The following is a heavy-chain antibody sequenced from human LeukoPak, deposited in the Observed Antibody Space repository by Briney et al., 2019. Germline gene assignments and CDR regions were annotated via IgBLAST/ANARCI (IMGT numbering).Heavy chain of an antibody. CDR2: IYYSGST. CDR1: GVSISSGGYY. D-gene: IGHD6-19*01. J-gene: IGHJ4*02. V-gene: IGHV4-31*03. CDR3: ARQWLGEEY. Sequence: PSETLSLTCTVSGVSISSGGYYWSWIRQHPGKGLEWIGYIYYSGSTHYNPSLKSRVIISVDTSKNQFSLKLSSVTAADTAVYYCARQWLGEEYWGQGTLVTVSS.